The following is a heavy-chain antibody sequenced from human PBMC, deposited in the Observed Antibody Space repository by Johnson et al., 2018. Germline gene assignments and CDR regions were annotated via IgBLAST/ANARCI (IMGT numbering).Heavy chain of an antibody. CDR1: GFTFSSYG. Sequence: QVQLVQSGGGVVQPGRSLRLSCAASGFTFSSYGMHWVRQAPGKGLEWVAVISYDGSNKYYADSVKGRFTISRDNSKNTLYLQMNSLRAEDTAVYYCARSTPREFGAFDIWGQGTMVIVSS. D-gene: IGHD2-15*01. CDR2: ISYDGSNK. J-gene: IGHJ3*02. V-gene: IGHV3-30*03. CDR3: ARSTPREFGAFDI.